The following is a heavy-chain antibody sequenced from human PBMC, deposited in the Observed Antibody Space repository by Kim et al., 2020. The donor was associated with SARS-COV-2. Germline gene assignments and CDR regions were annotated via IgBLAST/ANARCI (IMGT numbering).Heavy chain of an antibody. CDR3: TRPAQYDKSAFTLNYYFDD. Sequence: GGSLRLSCAASGFTFRDSAIHWVRQASGKGLEWVGRIRSKANNYATAYTASRKGRFTITRDDSENRAYLQMNSLKTEDTAVYYCTRPAQYDKSAFTLNYYFDDWGQGTMVTVSS. V-gene: IGHV3-73*01. D-gene: IGHD3-22*01. CDR2: IRSKANNYAT. CDR1: GFTFRDSA. J-gene: IGHJ4*02.